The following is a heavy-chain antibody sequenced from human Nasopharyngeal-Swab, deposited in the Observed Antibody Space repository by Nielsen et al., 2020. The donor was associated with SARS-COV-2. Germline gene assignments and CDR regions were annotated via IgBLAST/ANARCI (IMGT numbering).Heavy chain of an antibody. CDR2: INPSGGST. D-gene: IGHD2-2*01. Sequence: ASVKVSCKASGYTFTSYYMHWVRQAPGQGLEWMGIINPSGGSTSYAQKFQGRVTMTRDTSTSTVYMELSSLRSEDTAVYYCARDMSWDGTSRSVYYGTDVWGQGTTVTVSS. V-gene: IGHV1-46*01. CDR1: GYTFTSYY. CDR3: ARDMSWDGTSRSVYYGTDV. J-gene: IGHJ6*02.